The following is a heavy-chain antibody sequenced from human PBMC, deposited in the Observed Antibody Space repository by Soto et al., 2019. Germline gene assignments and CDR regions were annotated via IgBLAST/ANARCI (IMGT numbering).Heavy chain of an antibody. CDR1: GGSIGSYY. CDR2: IYYRGGT. J-gene: IGHJ4*02. Sequence: SETLSLTCTVSGGSIGSYYWSWLRQPPGKGLEWIGFIYYRGGTNYNPSLKSRVTISVDTSKNQFFLKLTSVTPADTAAYYCARGGPGYGDRIFEYWGQGTLVTVSS. V-gene: IGHV4-59*01. CDR3: ARGGPGYGDRIFEY. D-gene: IGHD4-17*01.